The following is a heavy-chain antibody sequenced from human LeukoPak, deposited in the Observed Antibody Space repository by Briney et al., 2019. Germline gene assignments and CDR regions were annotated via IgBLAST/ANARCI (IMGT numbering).Heavy chain of an antibody. V-gene: IGHV4-39*07. CDR1: GGSISTSNYY. CDR3: AKSNSYGLVDI. D-gene: IGHD3-16*02. CDR2: IFYSGST. J-gene: IGHJ3*02. Sequence: PSETLSLTCTVSGGSISTSNYYWGRIRQPPGKGLEWIGNIFYSGSTYYSPSLKSRVTISLDTSRNQFSLKLNSVTAADTAVYYCAKSNSYGLVDIWGQGTMVTVSS.